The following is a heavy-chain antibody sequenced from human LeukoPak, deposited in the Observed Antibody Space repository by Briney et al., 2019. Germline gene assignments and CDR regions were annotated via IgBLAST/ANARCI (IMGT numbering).Heavy chain of an antibody. CDR1: GXTFSSSW. D-gene: IGHD5-12*01. J-gene: IGHJ4*02. CDR2: INSVGSNT. V-gene: IGHV3-74*01. CDR3: ARDVAYSGYD. Sequence: GESLRLSCAASGXTFSSSWMHWVRQAPGKGLVWVSRINSVGSNTTYADSVKGRFIISRDNAKNTVFLQMNSLRAEDTAVYYCARDVAYSGYDWGQGTLVTVSS.